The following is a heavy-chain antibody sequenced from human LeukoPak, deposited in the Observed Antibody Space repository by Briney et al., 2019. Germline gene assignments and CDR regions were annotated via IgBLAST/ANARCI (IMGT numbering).Heavy chain of an antibody. J-gene: IGHJ6*02. CDR3: ARAAGRTYYYDSRVPLYYGMDV. CDR2: IYYSWST. V-gene: IGHV4-31*03. CDR1: GGSISSSSYY. Sequence: PSETLSLTCTVSGGSISSSSYYWGWIRQPPGKGLEWIGYIYYSWSTYYNPSLKSRVTISVDTSKNQFSLKLSSGTAADTAVYYCARAAGRTYYYDSRVPLYYGMDVWGQGTTVTVSS. D-gene: IGHD3-22*01.